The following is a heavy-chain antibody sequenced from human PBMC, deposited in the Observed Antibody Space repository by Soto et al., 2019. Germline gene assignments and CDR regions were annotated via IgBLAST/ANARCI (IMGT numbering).Heavy chain of an antibody. CDR3: ARANSYSSSSGFDY. CDR1: GGSISSGDYY. CDR2: IYYSGST. Sequence: SETLSLTCTVSGGSISSGDYYWSWIRQPPGKGLEWIGYIYYSGSTYYNPSLKSRVTISVDTSKNQFSLKLSSVTAADTAVYYCARANSYSSSSGFDYWGQGTRVTVSS. J-gene: IGHJ4*02. V-gene: IGHV4-30-4*01. D-gene: IGHD6-13*01.